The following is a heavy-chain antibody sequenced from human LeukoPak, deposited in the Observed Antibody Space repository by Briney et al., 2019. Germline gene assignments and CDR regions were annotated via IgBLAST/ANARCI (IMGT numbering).Heavy chain of an antibody. J-gene: IGHJ4*02. CDR3: ARDGLYDSSGYYMDS. D-gene: IGHD3-22*01. CDR1: GGAISSYY. Sequence: SETLSLACTVSGGAISSYYWSWIRQPPGKGLEWIGYIYYSGGTKYNPSLMSRVIISVDRAQNQFSLSLKSVTAADTAVYYCARDGLYDSSGYYMDSWGQGTLVIVSS. V-gene: IGHV4-59*01. CDR2: IYYSGGT.